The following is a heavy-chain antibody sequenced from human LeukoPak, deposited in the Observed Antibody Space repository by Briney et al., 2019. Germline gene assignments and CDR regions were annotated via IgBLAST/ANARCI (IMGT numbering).Heavy chain of an antibody. CDR2: IRSSGHNT. V-gene: IGHV3-23*01. Sequence: GGSLRLSCAASGFTFSNYAMSWVRQAPGKGLEWVSGIRSSGHNTYYEDSVKGRFTNSRDNSKNMLNLHMNSLRAEDTAVYYCAKSVCGGDCYDYFDCWGQGTLVTVSS. J-gene: IGHJ4*02. CDR3: AKSVCGGDCYDYFDC. CDR1: GFTFSNYA. D-gene: IGHD2-21*02.